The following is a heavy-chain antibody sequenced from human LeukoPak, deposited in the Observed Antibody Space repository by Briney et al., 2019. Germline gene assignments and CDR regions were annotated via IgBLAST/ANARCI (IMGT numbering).Heavy chain of an antibody. CDR1: GYTFTGYY. V-gene: IGHV1-2*02. CDR2: INPNSGGT. CDR3: ARDSRTRLDPLDY. D-gene: IGHD2/OR15-2a*01. J-gene: IGHJ4*02. Sequence: GASVKVSFKASGYTFTGYYMHWVRQAPGQGLEWMGWINPNSGGTNYAQKFQGRDTMTRDTSISTAYMELSRLRSDDTAVYYCARDSRTRLDPLDYWGQGTLVTVSS.